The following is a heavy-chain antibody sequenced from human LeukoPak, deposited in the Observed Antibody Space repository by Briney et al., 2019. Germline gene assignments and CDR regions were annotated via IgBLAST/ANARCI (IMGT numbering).Heavy chain of an antibody. D-gene: IGHD5-18*01. V-gene: IGHV4-59*01. CDR1: GGSISSCY. CDR3: ARAVTERYDHVGLDY. Sequence: SETLSLTCTVSGGSISSCYWSWIRQPPGKGLEWIGYIYYSGSTNYNPSLKSRVTISVDTSKNQFSLKLSSVTAADTAVYYCARAVTERYDHVGLDYWGQGTLVTVSS. CDR2: IYYSGST. J-gene: IGHJ4*02.